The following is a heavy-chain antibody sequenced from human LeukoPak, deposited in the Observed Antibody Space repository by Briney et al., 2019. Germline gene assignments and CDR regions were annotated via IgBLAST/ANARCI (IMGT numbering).Heavy chain of an antibody. CDR1: GFSFRSFA. J-gene: IGHJ4*02. V-gene: IGHV3-64D*06. CDR3: VKGSSYYYDSSGYYVDY. CDR2: ISSNGGST. Sequence: GGSLRLSCSASGFSFRSFAMHWVRQATGKALEYVSAISSNGGSTYYADSVQGRVTISRDNSKNTLYLQMSSLRAEDTAVYYCVKGSSYYYDSSGYYVDYWGQGTLVTVSS. D-gene: IGHD3-22*01.